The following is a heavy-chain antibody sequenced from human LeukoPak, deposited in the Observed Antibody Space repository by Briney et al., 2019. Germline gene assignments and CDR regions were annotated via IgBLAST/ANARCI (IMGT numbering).Heavy chain of an antibody. CDR2: ISGSGGST. CDR3: AREYYYDSSGYYTPYDAFDI. V-gene: IGHV3-23*01. J-gene: IGHJ3*02. CDR1: GFTFSSYA. Sequence: KTGGSLRLSCAASGFTFSSYAMSWVRQAPGKGLEWVSAISGSGGSTYYADSVKGRFTISRDNSKNTLYLQMNSLRAEDTAVYYCAREYYYDSSGYYTPYDAFDIWGQGTMVTVSS. D-gene: IGHD3-22*01.